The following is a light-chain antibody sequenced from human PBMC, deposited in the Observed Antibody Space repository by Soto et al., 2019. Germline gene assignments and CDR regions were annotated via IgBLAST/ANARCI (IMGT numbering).Light chain of an antibody. J-gene: IGLJ1*01. V-gene: IGLV2-14*01. Sequence: QSALTQPASVSGSPGQSITLSCTGTSSDVGGYNYVSWYQQHPDKAPKLMIYEVTNRPSGVSFRFSGSKSGNTASLTISGLQPEDEADYYCSSYTSTSTLYVFGTGTKVTVL. CDR1: SSDVGGYNY. CDR3: SSYTSTSTLYV. CDR2: EVT.